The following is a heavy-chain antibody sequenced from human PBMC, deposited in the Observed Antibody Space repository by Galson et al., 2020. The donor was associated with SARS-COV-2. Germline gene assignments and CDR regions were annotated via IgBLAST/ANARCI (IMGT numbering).Heavy chain of an antibody. V-gene: IGHV1-24*01. CDR3: ATALAYCGGDCHYYLDY. CDR1: GYTLTELS. Sequence: ASVKVYCKVSGYTLTELSMHWVRQAPGKGLEWMGGFDTEDGETIYAQKFQGRVTMTEDTSTDTAYMELSSLRSEDTAVYYCATALAYCGGDCHYYLDYWGQGTLVTVSS. J-gene: IGHJ4*02. D-gene: IGHD2-21*02. CDR2: FDTEDGET.